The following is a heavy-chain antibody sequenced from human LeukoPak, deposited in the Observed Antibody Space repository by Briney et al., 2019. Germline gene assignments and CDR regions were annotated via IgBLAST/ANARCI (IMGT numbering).Heavy chain of an antibody. V-gene: IGHV1-2*02. CDR3: ARDTGMATKIRLPGY. Sequence: VSVKVSCKASGYTFTGYYMHWVRQAPGQGLEWMGWINPNSGGTNYAQKFQGRVTMTRDTSISTAYMELSRLRSDDTAVYYCARDTGMATKIRLPGYWGQGTLVTVSS. CDR2: INPNSGGT. CDR1: GYTFTGYY. D-gene: IGHD5-24*01. J-gene: IGHJ4*02.